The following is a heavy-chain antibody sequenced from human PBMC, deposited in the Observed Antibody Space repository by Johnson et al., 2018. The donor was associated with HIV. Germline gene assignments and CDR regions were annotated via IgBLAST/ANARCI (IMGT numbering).Heavy chain of an antibody. Sequence: QVQLVESGGGVVQPGRSLRLSCAASGFTFSSYAMHWVRQAPGKGLEWVAVISYDGSNKYYADSVKDRFTISRDNSKNTLCLQMNSLRAEDTAVYFCAKGGVWEIPLGFGAVDFWGQGTMVTVSS. CDR2: ISYDGSNK. D-gene: IGHD1-26*01. CDR1: GFTFSSYA. V-gene: IGHV3-30*04. J-gene: IGHJ3*01. CDR3: AKGGVWEIPLGFGAVDF.